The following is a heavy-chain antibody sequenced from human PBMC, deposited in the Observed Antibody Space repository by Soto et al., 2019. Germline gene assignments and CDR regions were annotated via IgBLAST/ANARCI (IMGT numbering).Heavy chain of an antibody. Sequence: QVQLVQSGAEVKKPGSSVKVSCKASGGTFSSYAISWVRQAPGQWLEWMGGFIPIFGTANYAQKFQGRVTITADESTSTAYLELSSLRSEDTAVYYCARERVDSSWPNYCYYYGMDVWGQGTTVTVSS. J-gene: IGHJ6*02. CDR2: FIPIFGTA. CDR1: GGTFSSYA. D-gene: IGHD6-13*01. V-gene: IGHV1-69*01. CDR3: ARERVDSSWPNYCYYYGMDV.